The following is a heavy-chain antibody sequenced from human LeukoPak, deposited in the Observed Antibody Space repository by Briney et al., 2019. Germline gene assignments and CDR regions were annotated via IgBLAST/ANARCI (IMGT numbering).Heavy chain of an antibody. CDR2: IWYDGSNK. D-gene: IGHD3-22*01. CDR1: GFTFSSYG. CDR3: AKDSQLDYYDSSGYPET. Sequence: PGGSLRLSCAASGFTFSSYGMHWVRQAPGKGLEWVAVIWYDGSNKYYADSVKGRFTISRDNSENTLYLQMNSLRAEDTAVYYCAKDSQLDYYDSSGYPETWGQGTLVTVSS. V-gene: IGHV3-33*06. J-gene: IGHJ5*02.